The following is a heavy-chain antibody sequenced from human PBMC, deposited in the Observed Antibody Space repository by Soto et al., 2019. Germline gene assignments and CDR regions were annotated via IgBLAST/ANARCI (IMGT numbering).Heavy chain of an antibody. CDR2: IYYSGST. J-gene: IGHJ4*02. D-gene: IGHD2-21*02. CDR3: ARGGPMTFGY. Sequence: PSETLSLTCTVSGGSISHYYWSWIRQPPGKGLEWIGYIYYSGSTNYNPSLESRVTMSVDTSKNQFSLKLSSVTTADTAVYYCARGGPMTFGYWGQGTLVTVSS. CDR1: GGSISHYY. V-gene: IGHV4-59*01.